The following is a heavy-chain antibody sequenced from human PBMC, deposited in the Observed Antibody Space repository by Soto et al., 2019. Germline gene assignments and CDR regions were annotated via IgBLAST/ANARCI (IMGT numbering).Heavy chain of an antibody. Sequence: SETLSLTCTVSGGSISSYYWSWIRQPPGKGLEWIGYIYYSGSTNYNPSLKSRVTISVDTSKNQFSLKLSSVTAADTAVYYCARDGEVTHFDYWGQGTLVTVSS. CDR1: GGSISSYY. J-gene: IGHJ4*02. V-gene: IGHV4-59*01. CDR3: ARDGEVTHFDY. D-gene: IGHD3-10*01. CDR2: IYYSGST.